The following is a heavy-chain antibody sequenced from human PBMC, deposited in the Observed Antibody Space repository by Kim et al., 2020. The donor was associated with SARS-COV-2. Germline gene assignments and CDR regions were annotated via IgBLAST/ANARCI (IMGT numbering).Heavy chain of an antibody. CDR2: INWNGGST. J-gene: IGHJ4*02. Sequence: GGSLRLSCAASGFTFDDYGMSWVRQAPGKGLEWVSGINWNGGSTGYADSVKGRFTISRDNAKNSLYLQMNSLRAEDTALYHCARDKKWDSSGWPPNFDYWGQGTLVTVSS. CDR3: ARDKKWDSSGWPPNFDY. CDR1: GFTFDDYG. V-gene: IGHV3-20*01. D-gene: IGHD6-19*01.